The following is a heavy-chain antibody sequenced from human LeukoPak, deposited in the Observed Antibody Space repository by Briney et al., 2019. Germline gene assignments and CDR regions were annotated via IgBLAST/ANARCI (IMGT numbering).Heavy chain of an antibody. D-gene: IGHD2-15*01. CDR2: ISAYNGNT. J-gene: IGHJ3*02. V-gene: IGHV1-18*01. CDR1: GYTFTSYG. Sequence: ASVKVSCKASGYTFTSYGISWVRQAPGQGLEWMGWISAYNGNTNYAQKLQGRVTMTTDTSTSTAYMELRSLRSDDTAVYYCARDPVIMVVAATPSAFDIWGQGTMVTVSS. CDR3: ARDPVIMVVAATPSAFDI.